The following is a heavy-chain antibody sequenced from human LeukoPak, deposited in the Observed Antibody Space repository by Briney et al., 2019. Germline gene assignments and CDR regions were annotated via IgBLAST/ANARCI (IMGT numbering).Heavy chain of an antibody. D-gene: IGHD2-2*01. J-gene: IGHJ4*02. CDR2: MYYSGSA. CDR3: ARHLGHCSSTSCSHFDF. Sequence: SETLSLTCTVSGGSFSGSGYYWGWIRQPPGKGLEWIGSMYYSGSANYNPSLKSRGTISADTSKNQFSLKLSSVTAADTAVYYCARHLGHCSSTSCSHFDFWGQGTLVTVSS. V-gene: IGHV4-39*01. CDR1: GGSFSGSGYY.